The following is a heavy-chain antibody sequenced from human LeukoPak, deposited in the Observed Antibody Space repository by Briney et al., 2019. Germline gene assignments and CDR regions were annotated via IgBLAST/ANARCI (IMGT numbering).Heavy chain of an antibody. Sequence: SETLSLTCTVSGGSIGRDYWTWIRQPPGKGLEYIGYIYYTGATNYNPSLKSRVTISVDTSKNQFSLRLTSVTAADTAVYFCAKYGNSGWVIDNWGQGTLVTVSS. V-gene: IGHV4-59*08. D-gene: IGHD2/OR15-2a*01. CDR1: GGSIGRDY. CDR2: IYYTGAT. J-gene: IGHJ4*02. CDR3: AKYGNSGWVIDN.